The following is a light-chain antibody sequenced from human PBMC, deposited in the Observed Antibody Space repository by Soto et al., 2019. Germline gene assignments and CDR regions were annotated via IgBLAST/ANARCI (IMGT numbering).Light chain of an antibody. CDR2: RAS. CDR1: QNIYSN. J-gene: IGKJ1*01. Sequence: TQSPATLSVSPGERATFSCRASQNIYSNIAWYQQRPGQAPRLLIYRASTRATGVPARFSGSGSGTEFTLTISSLQSEDFAVYSCLQYHNLWAFGQGTKVDIK. V-gene: IGKV3-15*01. CDR3: LQYHNLWA.